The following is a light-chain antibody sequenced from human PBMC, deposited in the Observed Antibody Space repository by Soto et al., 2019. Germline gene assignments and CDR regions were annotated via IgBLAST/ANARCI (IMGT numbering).Light chain of an antibody. J-gene: IGKJ2*01. CDR3: QQSYNTPYP. CDR1: QSISTY. CDR2: SAS. V-gene: IGKV1-39*01. Sequence: DIQMTQSPSSLSASVGDRVTITCRASQSISTYLNWYHHTPGKAPKLLIHSASRLYSGVPSRVSGSGSGAEFTLTISSLQPEDFGTYYCQQSYNTPYPFGQGTNLEIK.